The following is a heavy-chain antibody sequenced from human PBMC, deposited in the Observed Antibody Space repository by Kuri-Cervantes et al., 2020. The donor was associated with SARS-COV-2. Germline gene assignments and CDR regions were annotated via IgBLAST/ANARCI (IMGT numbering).Heavy chain of an antibody. J-gene: IGHJ6*02. CDR3: AKVWSGSYSHYYYYAMGV. CDR2: ISYDGSDR. V-gene: IGHV3-30*18. Sequence: GGSLRLSCAASGVTFSNYGMHWVRQAPGKGLEGVAVISYDGSDRYYADSVKGRFTISRDNSKNTLYLQMNSLRAEDTAVYYCAKVWSGSYSHYYYYAMGVWGQGTTVTVSS. CDR1: GVTFSNYG. D-gene: IGHD3-10*01.